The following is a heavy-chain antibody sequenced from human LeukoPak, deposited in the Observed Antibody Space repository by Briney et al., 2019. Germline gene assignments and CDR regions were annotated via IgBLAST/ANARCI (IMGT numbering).Heavy chain of an antibody. J-gene: IGHJ5*02. D-gene: IGHD3-22*01. Sequence: SETLSLTCTVSGGSISSYYWSWIRQPPGKGLEWIGYIYCSGSTNYNPSLTSRVTISVDTSKNQFSLKLSSVTAADTAVYYCARRMYYYDSSGYGGYWLDPWGQGTLVTVSS. CDR2: IYCSGST. V-gene: IGHV4-59*08. CDR1: GGSISSYY. CDR3: ARRMYYYDSSGYGGYWLDP.